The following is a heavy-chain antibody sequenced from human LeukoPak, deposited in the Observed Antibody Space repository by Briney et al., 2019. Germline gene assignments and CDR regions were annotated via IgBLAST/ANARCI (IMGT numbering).Heavy chain of an antibody. CDR1: GGSFSPYY. V-gene: IGHV4-34*01. CDR2: INHSGST. CDR3: ARGGFYCGGDCYVDY. Sequence: SETLSLTCAVYGGSFSPYYWSWIRQPPGKGLEWIGEINHSGSTNYNPSLKSRVTISVDTSKDQFSLRLSSVTAADTAVYYCARGGFYCGGDCYVDYWGQGTLVTVSS. J-gene: IGHJ4*02. D-gene: IGHD2-21*02.